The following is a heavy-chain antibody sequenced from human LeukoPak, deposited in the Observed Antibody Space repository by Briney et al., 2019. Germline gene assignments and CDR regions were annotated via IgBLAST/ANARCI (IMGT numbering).Heavy chain of an antibody. Sequence: GGSLRLSCAASGFTFSSYWMHWVRQAPGKGLVWVSRLNSDGTTTRYADSVKGRFSIARDNAKNTLYLQMNSLRAEDTAVYYCARDQSSVFDYWGQGTLVTVSS. CDR2: LNSDGTTT. D-gene: IGHD3-22*01. V-gene: IGHV3-74*01. CDR3: ARDQSSVFDY. CDR1: GFTFSSYW. J-gene: IGHJ4*02.